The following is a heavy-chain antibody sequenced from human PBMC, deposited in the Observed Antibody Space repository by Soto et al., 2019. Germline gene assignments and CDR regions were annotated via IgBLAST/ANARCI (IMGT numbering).Heavy chain of an antibody. CDR3: ARDPKAYYDILTGPGAFDY. J-gene: IGHJ4*02. Sequence: SVKVSCKASGGTFSSYAISWVRQAPGQGLEWMGRINPICGTASYAQKFQGRVTMTRDESTSTVYMELSSLRSEDTAVYYCARDPKAYYDILTGPGAFDYWGQGTLVTSPQ. D-gene: IGHD3-9*01. CDR2: INPICGTA. V-gene: IGHV1-69*05. CDR1: GGTFSSYA.